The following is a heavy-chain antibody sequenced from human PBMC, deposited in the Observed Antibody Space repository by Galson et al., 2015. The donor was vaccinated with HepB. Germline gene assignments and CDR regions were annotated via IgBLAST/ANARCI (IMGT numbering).Heavy chain of an antibody. V-gene: IGHV1-18*04. D-gene: IGHD1-26*01. CDR2: ISAYNGNA. CDR3: TRDLGGSPGVFFDY. J-gene: IGHJ4*02. Sequence: SVKVSCKASGYTFTDFGISWVRQAPGQGPEWVGWISAYNGNAKYARNLQGRLTMTQDTSTSTAYMELRSLTSDDTAVYYCTRDLGGSPGVFFDYWGQGTLVTVSS. CDR1: GYTFTDFG.